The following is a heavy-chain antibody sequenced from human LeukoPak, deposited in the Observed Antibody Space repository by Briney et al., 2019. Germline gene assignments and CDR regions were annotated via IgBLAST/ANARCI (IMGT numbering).Heavy chain of an antibody. CDR3: ARGAGGKIVVVPAAIRNNWFDP. V-gene: IGHV4-34*01. Sequence: SETLSLTYAVYGGSFSGYYWSWIRQPPGKGLEWIGEINHSGSTNYNPFLKSRVTISVDTSKNQFSLKLSSVTAADTAVYYCARGAGGKIVVVPAAIRNNWFDPWGQGTLVTVSS. D-gene: IGHD2-2*02. J-gene: IGHJ5*02. CDR2: INHSGST. CDR1: GGSFSGYY.